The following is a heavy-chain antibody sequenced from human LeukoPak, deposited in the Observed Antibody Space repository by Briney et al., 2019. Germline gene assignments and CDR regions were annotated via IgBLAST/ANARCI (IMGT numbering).Heavy chain of an antibody. J-gene: IGHJ6*04. CDR3: ASLDYDILTGYYSTLDV. Sequence: SETLSLTCTVSGGSISSYYWSWLRQPAGKGLEWIGRIYTSGSTNYNPSLKSRVTMSVDTSKNQFSLKLSSVTAADTAVYYCASLDYDILTGYYSTLDVWGKGTTVTVSS. D-gene: IGHD3-9*01. V-gene: IGHV4-4*07. CDR2: IYTSGST. CDR1: GGSISSYY.